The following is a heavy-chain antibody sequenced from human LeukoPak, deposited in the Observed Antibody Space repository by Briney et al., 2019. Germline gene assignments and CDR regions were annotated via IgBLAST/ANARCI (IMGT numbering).Heavy chain of an antibody. Sequence: VASVKVSCKASGYTFSSYDINWVRQATGQGLEWMGWMNPNSGNTGYAQKFQGRVTMTRTTSISTAYMELSSLRSEDTAVYYCATAYYDFWSGSHWGQGTLVTVSS. J-gene: IGHJ4*02. V-gene: IGHV1-8*01. CDR1: GYTFSSYD. CDR3: ATAYYDFWSGSH. D-gene: IGHD3-3*01. CDR2: MNPNSGNT.